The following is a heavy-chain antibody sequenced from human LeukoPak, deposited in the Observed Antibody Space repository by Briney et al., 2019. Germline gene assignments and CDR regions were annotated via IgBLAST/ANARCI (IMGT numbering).Heavy chain of an antibody. Sequence: PGGSLRLSCAASGFTFSSYAMHWVRQAPGKGLEWVAVISYDGSNKYYADSVKGRFTISRDNSKNTLYLQMNSLRAEDTAVYYCAKPPYDSSGPDAFDIWGQRTMVTVSS. V-gene: IGHV3-30*18. D-gene: IGHD3-22*01. CDR1: GFTFSSYA. CDR3: AKPPYDSSGPDAFDI. J-gene: IGHJ3*02. CDR2: ISYDGSNK.